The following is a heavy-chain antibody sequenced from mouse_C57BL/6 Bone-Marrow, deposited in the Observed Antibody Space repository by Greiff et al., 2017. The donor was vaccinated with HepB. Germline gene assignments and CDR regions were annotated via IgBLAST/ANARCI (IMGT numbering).Heavy chain of an antibody. J-gene: IGHJ2*01. CDR3: ARSSNYNFDY. D-gene: IGHD2-5*01. CDR2: INPGSGGT. CDR1: GYAFTNYL. V-gene: IGHV1-54*01. Sequence: VMLVESGAELVRPGTSVKVSCKASGYAFTNYLIEWVKQRPGQGLEWIGVINPGSGGTNYNEKFKGKATLTADKSSSTAYMQLSSLTSEDSAVYFCARSSNYNFDYWGQGTTLTVSS.